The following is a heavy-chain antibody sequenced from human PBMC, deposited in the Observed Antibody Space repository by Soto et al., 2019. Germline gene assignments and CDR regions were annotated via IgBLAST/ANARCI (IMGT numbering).Heavy chain of an antibody. CDR1: GYTFTSYD. Sequence: ASVKVSCKASGYTFTSYDINSVRQATGQGLEWMGWMNPNSGNTGYAQKFQGRVTMTRNTSISTAYMELSSLRSEDTAVYYCARGLGEADDFWSGLTYYMDVWGKGTTVTVSS. CDR3: ARGLGEADDFWSGLTYYMDV. V-gene: IGHV1-8*01. CDR2: MNPNSGNT. J-gene: IGHJ6*03. D-gene: IGHD3-3*01.